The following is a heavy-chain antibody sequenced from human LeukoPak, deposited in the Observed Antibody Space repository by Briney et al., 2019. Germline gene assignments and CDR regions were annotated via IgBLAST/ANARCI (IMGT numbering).Heavy chain of an antibody. Sequence: GGSLRLSCAASGFTFSSYAMSWVRQAPGKGLEWVSVISGSGGSIYYADSVKGRFTISRDNSKNTLYLQMNSLRAEDTAVYYCAKTYYFGRNYYDSSGYYFDYWGQGTLVTVSS. CDR3: AKTYYFGRNYYDSSGYYFDY. V-gene: IGHV3-23*01. J-gene: IGHJ4*02. CDR2: ISGSGGSI. CDR1: GFTFSSYA. D-gene: IGHD3-22*01.